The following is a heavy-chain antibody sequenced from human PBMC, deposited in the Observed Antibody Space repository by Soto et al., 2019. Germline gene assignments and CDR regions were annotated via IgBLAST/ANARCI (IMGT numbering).Heavy chain of an antibody. D-gene: IGHD5-18*01. V-gene: IGHV3-23*01. J-gene: IGHJ5*02. CDR1: GFPFSGNA. Sequence: EVQVLESGGGLVQPGGSLRLSCAASGFPFSGNAMTWVRQAPGKGLEWVSGLSATGAATYYADSVKGRFTISRDNSKSTLYLHMNSLRVEDTAVYYCAKAVGGSSYAYLPAAWGQGTLVTVSS. CDR2: LSATGAAT. CDR3: AKAVGGSSYAYLPAA.